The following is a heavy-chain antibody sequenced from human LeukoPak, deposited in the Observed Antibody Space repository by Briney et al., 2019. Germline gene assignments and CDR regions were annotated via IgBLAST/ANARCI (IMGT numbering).Heavy chain of an antibody. CDR3: ARPAGTYCGGDCFLGAFDI. D-gene: IGHD2-21*02. Sequence: GASLQISCKGSGYSFTSYWIGWVRQLPGKGLEWMGIIYPGDSDTRYSPSFQGQVTISADKSISTAYLQWSRLKASDTAMYYCARPAGTYCGGDCFLGAFDIWGQGTMVTVSS. V-gene: IGHV5-51*01. CDR1: GYSFTSYW. J-gene: IGHJ3*02. CDR2: IYPGDSDT.